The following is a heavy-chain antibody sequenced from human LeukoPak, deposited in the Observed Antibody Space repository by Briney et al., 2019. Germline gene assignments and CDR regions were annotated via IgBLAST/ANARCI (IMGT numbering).Heavy chain of an antibody. CDR3: ARGDITMVRGVIPPDY. CDR1: GYTFTGYY. Sequence: EASVKVSCKASGYTFTGYYMHWVRHAPGQGLEWMGWINPNSGGTNYAQKFQGWVTMTRDTSISTAYMELSRLRSDDTAVYYCARGDITMVRGVIPPDYWGQGTLVTVSS. CDR2: INPNSGGT. J-gene: IGHJ4*02. D-gene: IGHD3-10*01. V-gene: IGHV1-2*04.